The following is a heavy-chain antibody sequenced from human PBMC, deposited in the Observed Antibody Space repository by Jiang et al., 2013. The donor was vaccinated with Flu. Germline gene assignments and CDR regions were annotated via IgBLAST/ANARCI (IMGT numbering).Heavy chain of an antibody. CDR3: AKVDCTSITCYLIGDDWFDP. CDR2: INANNGNT. CDR1: GYNFATYI. J-gene: IGHJ5*02. D-gene: IGHD2-2*01. Sequence: GAEVKKPGASVKVSCKASGYNFATYIITWVRQAPGQGLEWMGWINANNGNTNYAQKFQDRVTMTTDTSTTTAYMELRSLGSDDTAVYYCAKVDCTSITCYLIGDDWFDPWGQGTPVTVSS. V-gene: IGHV1-18*04.